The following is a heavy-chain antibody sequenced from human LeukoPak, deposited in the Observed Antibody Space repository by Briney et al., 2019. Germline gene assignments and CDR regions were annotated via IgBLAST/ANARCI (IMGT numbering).Heavy chain of an antibody. J-gene: IGHJ5*02. V-gene: IGHV1-2*02. D-gene: IGHD1-26*01. CDR2: INPNSGGT. Sequence: GASVKVSCKASGCTFTGYYMHWVRQAPGQGLEWMGWINPNSGGTNYAQKFQGRVTMTRDTSISTAYMELSRLRSDDTAVYYCAREETYSGSYSRWFDPWGQGTLVTVSS. CDR1: GCTFTGYY. CDR3: AREETYSGSYSRWFDP.